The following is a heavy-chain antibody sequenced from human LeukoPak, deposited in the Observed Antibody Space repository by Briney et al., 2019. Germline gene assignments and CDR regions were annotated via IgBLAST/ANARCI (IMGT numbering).Heavy chain of an antibody. V-gene: IGHV1-2*02. CDR1: GYTFTGYY. D-gene: IGHD3-3*01. CDR2: INPNSGGT. J-gene: IGHJ4*02. Sequence: ASVKVSCKASGYTFTGYYMHWVRQASGQGLEWMGWINPNSGGTNYAQKFQGRVTMTRDTSISTAYMELSRLRSDDTAVYYCARVKEWTIFGVVIRVSDYWGQGTLVTVSS. CDR3: ARVKEWTIFGVVIRVSDY.